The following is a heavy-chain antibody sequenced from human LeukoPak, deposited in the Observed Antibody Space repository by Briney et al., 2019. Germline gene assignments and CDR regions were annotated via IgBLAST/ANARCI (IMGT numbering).Heavy chain of an antibody. D-gene: IGHD2-2*01. CDR3: ARDGQYCSSTSCYHYAYYYGMDV. J-gene: IGHJ6*02. CDR2: INTNTGNP. Sequence: ASVKVSCKASGYTFTSYAMNWVRQAPGQGLEWMGWINTNTGNPTYAQGFTGRFVFSLDTSVSTAYLQISSLKAEDTAVYYCARDGQYCSSTSCYHYAYYYGMDVWGQGTTVTVSS. CDR1: GYTFTSYA. V-gene: IGHV7-4-1*02.